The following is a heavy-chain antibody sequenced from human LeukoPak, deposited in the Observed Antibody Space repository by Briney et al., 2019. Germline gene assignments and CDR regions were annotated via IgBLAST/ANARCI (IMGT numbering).Heavy chain of an antibody. CDR3: ARGHRGGVVAAGTNDWGAFDI. V-gene: IGHV1-8*03. CDR1: GYTFTIYD. Sequence: GASVKVSCKASGYTFTIYDMNWVRQATGQGLEWMGWMNPNSGNTGYAQKFQGRVTITRNTSISTAYMELSSLRSEDTAVYYCARGHRGGVVAAGTNDWGAFDIWGQGTMVTVSS. D-gene: IGHD6-13*01. CDR2: MNPNSGNT. J-gene: IGHJ3*02.